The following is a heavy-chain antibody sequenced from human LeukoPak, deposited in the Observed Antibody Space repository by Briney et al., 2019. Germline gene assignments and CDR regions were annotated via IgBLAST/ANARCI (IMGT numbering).Heavy chain of an antibody. J-gene: IGHJ5*02. CDR3: SHYDILTGYVFDP. CDR2: ISGSGGST. D-gene: IGHD3-9*01. V-gene: IGHV3-23*01. Sequence: TGGSLLLSCAASGFTFSSYAMSGVRQAPGKGLEWVSAISGSGGSTYYADSVKGRFTISRDNSKNTLYLQMNSLRAEDTAVYYCSHYDILTGYVFDPWGQGTLVTVSS. CDR1: GFTFSSYA.